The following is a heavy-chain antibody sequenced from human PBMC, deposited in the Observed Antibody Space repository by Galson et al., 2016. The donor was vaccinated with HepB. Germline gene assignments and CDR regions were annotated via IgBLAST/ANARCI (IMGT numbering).Heavy chain of an antibody. J-gene: IGHJ4*02. V-gene: IGHV2-5*02. Sequence: PALVKPTQTLTLTCIFSGFSLSTSGVGVGWIRQPPGKALEWLALIYWDDDKRYSPSLKSRLTITRDTSKNQVCLTMTNMDPVDTATYYCAHMGPIYYDCWSGYVRTYYFYYWGQGTLVTVSS. CDR1: GFSLSTSGVG. CDR2: IYWDDDK. CDR3: AHMGPIYYDCWSGYVRTYYFYY. D-gene: IGHD3-3*01.